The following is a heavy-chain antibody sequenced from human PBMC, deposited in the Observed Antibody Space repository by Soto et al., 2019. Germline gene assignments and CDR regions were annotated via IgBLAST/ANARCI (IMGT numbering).Heavy chain of an antibody. CDR1: GFTFSSYG. V-gene: IGHV3-30*18. CDR2: MSYDGSNK. CDR3: AKVGGQGDYFDY. Sequence: QVQLVASGGGVVQPGRSLRLSCAASGFTFSSYGMHWVRQAPGKGLEWVAVMSYDGSNKYYADSVKGRFTISRDNSKNTLYLQMNSLRAEDTAVYYCAKVGGQGDYFDYWGQGTLVTVSS. J-gene: IGHJ4*02. D-gene: IGHD3-16*01.